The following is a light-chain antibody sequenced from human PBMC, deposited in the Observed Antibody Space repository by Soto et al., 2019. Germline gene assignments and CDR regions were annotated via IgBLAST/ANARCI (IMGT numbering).Light chain of an antibody. V-gene: IGKV1-5*03. CDR3: KQYGT. CDR1: QSISSW. J-gene: IGKJ1*01. Sequence: DIQMTQSPSTLSASVGDRVTITCRAIQSISSWLAWYQQKPGKAPKLLIYKASSLESGVPSRFSGSGSGTEFTLTISSLQPDDFAPYYCKQYGTFGQGTKVEIK. CDR2: KAS.